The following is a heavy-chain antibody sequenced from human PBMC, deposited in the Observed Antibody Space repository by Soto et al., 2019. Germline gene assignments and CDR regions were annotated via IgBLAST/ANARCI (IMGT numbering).Heavy chain of an antibody. V-gene: IGHV3-7*03. D-gene: IGHD1-1*01. CDR1: GFTFSHSW. Sequence: EVQLVESGGCVVQPGGSLRLSCAASGFTFSHSWMTWVRQAPGKGLEWVANMNQDGSEKYYEDSVKGRCTISRDNAKNSLSLQMNSLRAEDTDVYFCARDNRVPFDYWGQGALVTVSS. CDR3: ARDNRVPFDY. J-gene: IGHJ4*02. CDR2: MNQDGSEK.